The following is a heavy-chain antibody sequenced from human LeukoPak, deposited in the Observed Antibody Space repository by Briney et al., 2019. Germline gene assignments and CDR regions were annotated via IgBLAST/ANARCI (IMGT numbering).Heavy chain of an antibody. J-gene: IGHJ4*02. D-gene: IGHD3-10*01. V-gene: IGHV3-21*01. CDR2: ISSSSSYI. CDR1: GFTFSSYS. CDR3: AGSFYGSGSYQDY. Sequence: GGSLRLSCAASGFTFSSYSMNWVRQAPGKGLEWVSSISSSSSYIYYADSVKGRFTISRDNAKNSLYLQMNSLRAEDTAVYYCAGSFYGSGSYQDYWGQGTLVTVSS.